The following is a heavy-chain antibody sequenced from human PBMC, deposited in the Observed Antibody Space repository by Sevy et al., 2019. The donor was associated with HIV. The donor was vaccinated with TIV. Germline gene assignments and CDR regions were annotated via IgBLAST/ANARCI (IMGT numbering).Heavy chain of an antibody. J-gene: IGHJ4*02. CDR1: IFTFSDYY. D-gene: IGHD5-18*01. CDR3: ARVRYNYGSYYFDY. V-gene: IGHV3-11*01. CDR2: ISSGGSHI. Sequence: GGSLRLSCAASIFTFSDYYMTWIRQAPGKGLECVSHISSGGSHIHYADSVKGRFTISRDNAKKPLYLQMNSLTAEDTAVYYCARVRYNYGSYYFDYWGQGTLVTVSS.